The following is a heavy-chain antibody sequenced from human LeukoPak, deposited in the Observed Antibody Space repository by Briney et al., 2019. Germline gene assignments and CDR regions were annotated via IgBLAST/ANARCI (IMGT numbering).Heavy chain of an antibody. Sequence: SETLSPTCAVYGGSFSGYYWSWIRQPPGKGLEWIGEINHSGSTNYNPSLKSRVTISVDTSKNQFSLKLSSVTAADTAVYYCARQISSGWYTFDYWGQGTLVTVSS. CDR1: GGSFSGYY. V-gene: IGHV4-34*01. D-gene: IGHD6-19*01. CDR2: INHSGST. CDR3: ARQISSGWYTFDY. J-gene: IGHJ4*02.